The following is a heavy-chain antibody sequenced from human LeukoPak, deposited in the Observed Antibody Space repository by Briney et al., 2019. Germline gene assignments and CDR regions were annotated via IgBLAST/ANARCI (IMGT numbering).Heavy chain of an antibody. Sequence: PSETLSLTCTVSGGSISSYYWSWIRQPAGKGLEWIGRIYTSGSTNYNPSLKSRVTMSVDTSKNQFSLKLSSVTAADTAVYYCARETYDSSGYYSRYYYMDVWGKGTTVTVSS. D-gene: IGHD3-22*01. CDR3: ARETYDSSGYYSRYYYMDV. CDR2: IYTSGST. V-gene: IGHV4-4*07. J-gene: IGHJ6*03. CDR1: GGSISSYY.